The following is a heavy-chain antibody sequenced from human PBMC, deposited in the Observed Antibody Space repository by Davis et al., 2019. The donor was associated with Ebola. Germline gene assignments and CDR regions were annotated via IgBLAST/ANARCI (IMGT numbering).Heavy chain of an antibody. Sequence: GESLKISCAASGFTFSSYGMHWVRQAPGKGLEWVALMSYDGSNKYYADSVKGRFTISRDNSKNTLYLQMNSLRAEDTAVYYCARDRVGLYFDYWGQGTLVTVSS. CDR3: ARDRVGLYFDY. CDR2: MSYDGSNK. V-gene: IGHV3-30*03. J-gene: IGHJ4*02. D-gene: IGHD2-15*01. CDR1: GFTFSSYG.